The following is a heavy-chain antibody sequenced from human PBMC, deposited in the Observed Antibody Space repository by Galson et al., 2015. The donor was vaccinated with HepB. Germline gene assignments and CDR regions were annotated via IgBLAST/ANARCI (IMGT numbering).Heavy chain of an antibody. CDR1: GFTFSSYS. CDR2: ISSSSSYI. Sequence: SLRLSCVASGFTFSSYSMNWVRQAPGKGLEWVSSISSSSSYIYYADSVKGRFTISRDNAKNSLYLQMNSLRAEDTAVYYCARRAMETPHFDYWGQGTLVTVSS. V-gene: IGHV3-21*01. D-gene: IGHD5-18*01. CDR3: ARRAMETPHFDY. J-gene: IGHJ4*02.